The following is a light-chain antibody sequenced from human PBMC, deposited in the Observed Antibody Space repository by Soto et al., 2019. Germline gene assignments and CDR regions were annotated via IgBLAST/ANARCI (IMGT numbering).Light chain of an antibody. CDR3: AAWYDGLNGFWV. V-gene: IGLV1-44*01. CDR2: SNN. J-gene: IGLJ3*02. Sequence: QSVLTQPPSASGTPGQRVTISCSGSSSNIGSNPVNWYQKLPGTAPKHLIYSNNQRPSGVPDRFSVSKSGTSASLAIIGLQSEDEADYYCAAWYDGLNGFWVFGGGTKLTVL. CDR1: SSNIGSNP.